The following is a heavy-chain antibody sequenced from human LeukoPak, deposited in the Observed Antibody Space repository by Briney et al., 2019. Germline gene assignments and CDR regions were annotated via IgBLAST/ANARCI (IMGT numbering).Heavy chain of an antibody. CDR2: ISSTSTYI. J-gene: IGHJ5*02. V-gene: IGHV3-21*01. Sequence: GGSLRLSCAASGFTFSTYSMNWGRQAPGKGLDLVSSISSTSTYIYYADSVRGRFTISRDNAKNSLYLQMNSLRAEDTAVYYCARVLHFDWLLYHWGQGTLVTVSS. CDR1: GFTFSTYS. D-gene: IGHD3-9*01. CDR3: ARVLHFDWLLYH.